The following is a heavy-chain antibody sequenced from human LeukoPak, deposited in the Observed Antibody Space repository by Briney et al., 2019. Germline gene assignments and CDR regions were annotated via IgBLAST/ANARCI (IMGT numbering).Heavy chain of an antibody. CDR1: GFTFSSYS. CDR2: IXGSRSSI. D-gene: IGHD1-14*01. V-gene: IGHV3-48*01. CDR3: VRDRTTNTYDS. Sequence: SGGSLRLSCAASGFTFSSYSMXXVRQAPGKXXXWVSXIXGSRSSIYYADSVKGRFSISRDNAKNSLYLQMNSLRAEDTAVYYCVRDRTTNTYDSWGQGTLVTVSS. J-gene: IGHJ4*02.